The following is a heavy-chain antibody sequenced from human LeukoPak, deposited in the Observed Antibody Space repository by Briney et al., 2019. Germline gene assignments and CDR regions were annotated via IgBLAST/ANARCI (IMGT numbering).Heavy chain of an antibody. CDR1: GFTFNSYG. V-gene: IGHV3-30*18. J-gene: IGHJ4*02. CDR2: ISFDGSNQ. Sequence: GRSLRLSCAASGFTFNSYGMHWVRQAPGKGLEWVALISFDGSNQYYADSEKGRFTISRDNSKNTLYLQMNSLRVEDTAVYYCAKPPEVGATVAYFDYLGQGTLVTVSS. D-gene: IGHD1-26*01. CDR3: AKPPEVGATVAYFDY.